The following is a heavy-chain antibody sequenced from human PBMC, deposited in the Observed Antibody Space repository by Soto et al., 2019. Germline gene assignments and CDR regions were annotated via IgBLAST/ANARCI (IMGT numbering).Heavy chain of an antibody. D-gene: IGHD2-15*01. CDR1: GGSFSGYY. V-gene: IGHV4-34*01. CDR3: ARDAGGPADY. Sequence: KTSETLSLTCAVYGGSFSGYYWSWIRQPPGKGLEWIGEINHSGSTNYNPSLKSRVTISVDTSKNQFSLKLSSVTAADTAVYYCARDAGGPADYWGQGTLVTVS. J-gene: IGHJ4*02. CDR2: INHSGST.